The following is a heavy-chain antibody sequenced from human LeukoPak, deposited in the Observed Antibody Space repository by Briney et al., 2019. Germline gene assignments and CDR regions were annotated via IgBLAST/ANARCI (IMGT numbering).Heavy chain of an antibody. CDR3: ARSLSGSSGAISY. Sequence: SETLSLTCTVSGYSISSGYYWGWIRQPPGKGLEWIGSIYHSGSTYYNPSLKSRVTISLDTSKNQFSRKLSSVTAADTAVYYCARSLSGSSGAISYWGQGTLVTVSP. CDR2: IYHSGST. D-gene: IGHD1-26*01. V-gene: IGHV4-38-2*02. J-gene: IGHJ4*02. CDR1: GYSISSGYY.